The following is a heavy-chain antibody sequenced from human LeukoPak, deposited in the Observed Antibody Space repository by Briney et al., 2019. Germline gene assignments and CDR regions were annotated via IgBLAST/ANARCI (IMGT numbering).Heavy chain of an antibody. CDR3: ARAYYDYVWGSYRRTHYFDY. Sequence: SETLSLTCAVYGGSFSGYYWSWIRQPPGKGLEWIGEINHSGSTNYNPSLKSRVTISVDTSKNQFSLKLSSVTAADTAVYYCARAYYDYVWGSYRRTHYFDYWGQGTLVTVSS. V-gene: IGHV4-34*01. D-gene: IGHD3-16*02. J-gene: IGHJ4*02. CDR1: GGSFSGYY. CDR2: INHSGST.